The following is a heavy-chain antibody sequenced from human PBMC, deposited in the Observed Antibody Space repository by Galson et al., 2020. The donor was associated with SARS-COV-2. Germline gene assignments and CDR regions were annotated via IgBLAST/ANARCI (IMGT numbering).Heavy chain of an antibody. D-gene: IGHD6-13*01. J-gene: IGHJ4*02. CDR3: ARGWYGGDY. Sequence: GESLKISCAASGFTFSSYAMHWVRQAPGKGLEYVSAISSNGGSTYYADSVKGRFTISRDNSKNTLYLQMGSLRAEDMAVYYCARGWYGGDYWGQGTLVTVSS. CDR1: GFTFSSYA. CDR2: ISSNGGST. V-gene: IGHV3-64*02.